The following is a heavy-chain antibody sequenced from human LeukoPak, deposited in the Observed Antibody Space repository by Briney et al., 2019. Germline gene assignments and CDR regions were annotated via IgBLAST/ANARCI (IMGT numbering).Heavy chain of an antibody. CDR1: GFTFDDYG. CDR3: ARGRQGSSWSPADY. D-gene: IGHD6-13*01. J-gene: IGHJ4*02. CDR2: INWNGGST. Sequence: PGGSLRLFCAASGFTFDDYGMSWVRQAPGKGLEWVSGINWNGGSTGYADSVKGRFTISRDNAKNSLYLQMNSLRAEDTALYHCARGRQGSSWSPADYWGQGTLVTVSS. V-gene: IGHV3-20*01.